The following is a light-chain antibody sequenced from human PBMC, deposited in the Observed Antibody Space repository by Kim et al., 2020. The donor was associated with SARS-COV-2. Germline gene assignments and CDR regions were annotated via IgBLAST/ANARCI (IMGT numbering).Light chain of an antibody. Sequence: QSVLTQPPSVSAAPGQKVTISCSGSSSNIGNNYVSWYQQLPGTAPKLLIYDNNKRPSGIPDRFSGSKSGTSATLGITRLQTGDEADYYCGTWDSSLSAGGVFGGGTQLTVL. CDR2: DNN. V-gene: IGLV1-51*01. J-gene: IGLJ2*01. CDR1: SSNIGNNY. CDR3: GTWDSSLSAGGV.